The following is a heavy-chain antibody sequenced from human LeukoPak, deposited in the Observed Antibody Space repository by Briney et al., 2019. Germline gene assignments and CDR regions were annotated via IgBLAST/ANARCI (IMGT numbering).Heavy chain of an antibody. Sequence: ASVKVSCKASGYTFTGYYMHWVRQAPGQGPEWMGWINPKSGVTNYAQKFQGRFTMTSDTSISTAYMNFSRLRSDDTAMYYCARDLGVAVRPFSLFYWGQGTLVTVSS. CDR2: INPKSGVT. CDR1: GYTFTGYY. V-gene: IGHV1-2*02. CDR3: ARDLGVAVRPFSLFY. D-gene: IGHD6-6*01. J-gene: IGHJ4*02.